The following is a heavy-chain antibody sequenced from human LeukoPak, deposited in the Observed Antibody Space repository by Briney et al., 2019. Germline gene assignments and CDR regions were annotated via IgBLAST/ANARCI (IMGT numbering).Heavy chain of an antibody. CDR2: IYYSGST. CDR3: ARVLPAWGLHHDY. CDR1: GGSISSYY. Sequence: SETLSLTCTVSGGSISSYYWSWIRQPPGKGLEWIGYIYYSGSTNYNPSLKSRVTISVDTSKNQFSLKLSSVTAADTAVYYCARVLPAWGLHHDYWGQGTLVTVSS. D-gene: IGHD3-16*01. J-gene: IGHJ4*02. V-gene: IGHV4-59*01.